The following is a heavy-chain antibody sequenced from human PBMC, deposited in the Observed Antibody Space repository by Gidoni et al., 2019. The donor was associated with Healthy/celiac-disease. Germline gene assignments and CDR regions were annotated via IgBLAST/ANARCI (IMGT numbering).Heavy chain of an antibody. J-gene: IGHJ4*02. V-gene: IGHV4-39*01. Sequence: QLQLQESGPGLVKPSETLSLTCTVSGGSISSSSYYWGWIRQPPGKGLEWIGSIYYSGSTYYNPSLKSRVTISVDTSKNQFSLKLSSVTAADTAVYYCATSYCSGGSCYFVNFDYWDQGTLVTVSS. CDR2: IYYSGST. D-gene: IGHD2-15*01. CDR3: ATSYCSGGSCYFVNFDY. CDR1: GGSISSSSYY.